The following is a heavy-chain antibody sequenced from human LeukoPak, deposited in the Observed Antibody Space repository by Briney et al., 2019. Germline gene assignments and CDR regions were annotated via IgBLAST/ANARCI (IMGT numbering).Heavy chain of an antibody. CDR1: GFTFSSYA. D-gene: IGHD3-10*01. CDR2: IWFDGNKK. V-gene: IGHV3-33*08. CDR3: ARAYYHASGGAFGMDV. Sequence: GGSLRLSCAASGFTFSSYAMHWVRQAPGKGLEWVAVIWFDGNKKDYVDSVKGRFTISRDNSKKTLYLQMNSLRAEDTALYYCARAYYHASGGAFGMDVWGQGTTVTVSS. J-gene: IGHJ6*02.